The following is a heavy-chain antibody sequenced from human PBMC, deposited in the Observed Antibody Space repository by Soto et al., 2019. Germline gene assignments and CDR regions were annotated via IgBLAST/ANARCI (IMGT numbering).Heavy chain of an antibody. CDR2: VYHSGST. D-gene: IGHD3-9*01. CDR3: GRLEGLATISYYFDY. Sequence: SETLSLTCAVSGGSFSGYYWSWIRQPPGKGLEWIGSVYHSGSTNYNPSLESRVTISVDKSKNQFSLKLMSLSAADTAVYYCGRLEGLATISYYFDYWGQGALVTVSS. CDR1: GGSFSGYY. V-gene: IGHV4-34*01. J-gene: IGHJ4*02.